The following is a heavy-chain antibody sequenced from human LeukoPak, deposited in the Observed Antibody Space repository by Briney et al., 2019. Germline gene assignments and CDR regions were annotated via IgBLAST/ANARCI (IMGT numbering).Heavy chain of an antibody. D-gene: IGHD3-16*02. J-gene: IGHJ6*03. V-gene: IGHV3-53*01. Sequence: RAGGSLRLSCAASGFTVSSNYMSWVRQAPGKGLERVSVIYSGGSTYYADSVKGRFTISRDNSKNTLYLQLNSLRAEDTAVYYCARIGSFYYYMDVWGKGTTVTISS. CDR1: GFTVSSNY. CDR3: ARIGSFYYYMDV. CDR2: IYSGGST.